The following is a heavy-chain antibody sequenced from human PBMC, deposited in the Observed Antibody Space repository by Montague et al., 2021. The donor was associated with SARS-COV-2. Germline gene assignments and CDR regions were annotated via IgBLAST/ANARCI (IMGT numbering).Heavy chain of an antibody. CDR1: GFSLSTSGMC. V-gene: IGHV2-70*01. CDR2: IDWDDDK. J-gene: IGHJ4*02. CDR3: ARSRDYDILTGSYSGLDY. D-gene: IGHD3-9*01. Sequence: PALVKPTQTLTLTCTFSGFSLSTSGMCVSWIRQPPGKALEWLALIDWDDDKYYSTSLKTRLTISKDTSKNQVVLTMTNMDTVDSATYYCARSRDYDILTGSYSGLDYWGQGTLVTVSS.